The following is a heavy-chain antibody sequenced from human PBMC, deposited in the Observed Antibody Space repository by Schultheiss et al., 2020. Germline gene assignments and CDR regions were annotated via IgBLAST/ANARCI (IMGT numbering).Heavy chain of an antibody. J-gene: IGHJ4*02. CDR1: GGSISSYY. CDR2: IYYSGST. Sequence: SETLSLTCTVSGGSISSYYWSWIRQPAGKGLEWIGRIYYSGSTNYNPSLKSRVTISVDTSKNQVSLKLSSVTAADTAVYYCARDASAYTDYWGQGTLVTVSS. CDR3: ARDASAYTDY. V-gene: IGHV4-4*07. D-gene: IGHD3-16*01.